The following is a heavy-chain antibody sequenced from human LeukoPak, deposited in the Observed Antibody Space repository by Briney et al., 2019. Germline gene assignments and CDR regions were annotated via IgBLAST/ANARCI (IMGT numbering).Heavy chain of an antibody. V-gene: IGHV3-72*01. D-gene: IGHD1-26*01. J-gene: IGHJ5*02. CDR1: GFTFSDHY. CDR3: AREKVGARWFDP. CDR2: TRNKANSYTT. Sequence: GGSLRLSCAASGFTFSDHYMDWVRQAPGRGLEWVGRTRNKANSYTTEYAASVKGRFTISRDDSKNSLYLQMNSLKTEDTAVYYCAREKVGARWFDPGGQGTLVTVSS.